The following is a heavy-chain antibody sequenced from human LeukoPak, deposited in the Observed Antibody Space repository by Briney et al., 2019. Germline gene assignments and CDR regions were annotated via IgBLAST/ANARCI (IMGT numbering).Heavy chain of an antibody. CDR3: ASLPPRELSLDY. Sequence: GGSLRLSCAASGFTFSSYAMSWVRQAPGKGLEWVSAISGSGGSTYYADSVKGRFTISRDNSKDTLYLQMNSLRAEDTAVYYCASLPPRELSLDYWGQGTLVTVSS. CDR2: ISGSGGST. V-gene: IGHV3-23*01. J-gene: IGHJ4*02. D-gene: IGHD3-16*02. CDR1: GFTFSSYA.